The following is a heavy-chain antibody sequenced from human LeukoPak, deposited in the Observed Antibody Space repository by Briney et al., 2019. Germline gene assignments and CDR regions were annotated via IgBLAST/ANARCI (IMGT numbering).Heavy chain of an antibody. J-gene: IGHJ2*01. CDR3: AKGDTMMGWYFDL. V-gene: IGHV3-23*01. Sequence: GGSLRLSCAASGFTFSSYAMSWVRQAPGKGLEWVSAISGSGGSTYYADSVKGRFTIFRDNSKNTLYLQMNSLRAEDTAVYYCAKGDTMMGWYFDLWGRGTLVTVSS. CDR2: ISGSGGST. D-gene: IGHD3-22*01. CDR1: GFTFSSYA.